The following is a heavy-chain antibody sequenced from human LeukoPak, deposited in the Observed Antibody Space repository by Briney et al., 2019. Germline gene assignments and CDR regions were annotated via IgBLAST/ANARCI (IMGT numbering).Heavy chain of an antibody. D-gene: IGHD4-17*01. CDR3: ARVGNHDYGDYGGYAFDI. Sequence: GRSLRLSCAASGFTFNDYAIHWVRQAPGKGLEWVALISYDGSDKYYADSVKGRFTISRDNSKNTLYLQMNSLRAEDTAVYYCARVGNHDYGDYGGYAFDIWGQGTMVTVSS. J-gene: IGHJ3*02. CDR1: GFTFNDYA. V-gene: IGHV3-30-3*01. CDR2: ISYDGSDK.